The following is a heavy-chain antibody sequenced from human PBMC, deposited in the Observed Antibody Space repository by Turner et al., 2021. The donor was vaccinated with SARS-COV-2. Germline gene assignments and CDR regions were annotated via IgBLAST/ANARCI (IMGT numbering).Heavy chain of an antibody. Sequence: QVQMVQSGSGVKKPGSSVKVSCKASGGTFITYAISWVRQAPGQGLGRRGEMMPIFGKESNAKKFQGRVTITADESTSTGYMELSRLRSEHTAVYYCARVDGYYDSSGNYSDYWGQGTLVTVSS. V-gene: IGHV1-69*01. CDR2: MMPIFGKE. CDR1: GGTFITYA. CDR3: ARVDGYYDSSGNYSDY. J-gene: IGHJ4*02. D-gene: IGHD3-22*01.